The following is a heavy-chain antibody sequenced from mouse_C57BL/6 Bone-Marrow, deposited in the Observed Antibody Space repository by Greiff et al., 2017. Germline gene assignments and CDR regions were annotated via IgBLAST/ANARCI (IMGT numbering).Heavy chain of an antibody. J-gene: IGHJ3*01. CDR3: GRPFAY. V-gene: IGHV1-64*01. CDR2: IHPNTGST. CDR1: GYTFTSYW. Sequence: VQLQQPGAELVKPGASVTLSCKASGYTFTSYWMHWVKQTPVQGLEWIGMIHPNTGSTNYNEQFKSKAILPVDKSSSTAYMQPSSLTSEDSAGYYCGRPFAYWGQGTLVTVSA.